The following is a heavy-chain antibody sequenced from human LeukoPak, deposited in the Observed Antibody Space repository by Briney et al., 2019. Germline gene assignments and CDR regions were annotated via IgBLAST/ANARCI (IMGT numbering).Heavy chain of an antibody. CDR3: ARRLHGYSYNWFDP. CDR2: INHSGST. CDR1: GGSISSYY. J-gene: IGHJ5*02. V-gene: IGHV4-34*01. D-gene: IGHD5-18*01. Sequence: PSETLSLTCTVSGGSISSYYWSWIRQPPGKGLEWIGEINHSGSTNYNPSLKSRVTISVDTSKNQFSLKLSSVTAADTAVYYCARRLHGYSYNWFDPWGQGTLVTVSS.